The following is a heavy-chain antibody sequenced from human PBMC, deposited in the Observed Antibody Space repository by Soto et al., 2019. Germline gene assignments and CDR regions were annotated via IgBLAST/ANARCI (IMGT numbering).Heavy chain of an antibody. CDR3: ARAPRYDFWSGYSTDAMDD. CDR2: IYYSGST. J-gene: IGHJ6*02. V-gene: IGHV4-59*01. Sequence: PSETLSLTCTVCGGSISSYYWSWIRQPPGKGLEWIGYIYYSGSTNYNPSLKSRVTISVDTSKKQFSLKLSSVTAAVTAVYYCARAPRYDFWSGYSTDAMDDWCQRTTLSVSS. CDR1: GGSISSYY. D-gene: IGHD3-3*01.